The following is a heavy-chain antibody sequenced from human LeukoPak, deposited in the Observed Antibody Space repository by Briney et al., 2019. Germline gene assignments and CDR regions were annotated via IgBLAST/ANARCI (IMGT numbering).Heavy chain of an antibody. D-gene: IGHD2-2*01. J-gene: IGHJ6*04. CDR2: IIPIFGTA. CDR3: ARDLFVVVPAATYYYYGMDV. Sequence: SVKVSCKASGGTFSSYAISWVRQAPGQGLEWMGGIIPIFGTANYAQKFQGRVTITADESTSTAYMELSSLRSEDTAVYYCARDLFVVVPAATYYYYGMDVWGKGTTVTVSP. CDR1: GGTFSSYA. V-gene: IGHV1-69*01.